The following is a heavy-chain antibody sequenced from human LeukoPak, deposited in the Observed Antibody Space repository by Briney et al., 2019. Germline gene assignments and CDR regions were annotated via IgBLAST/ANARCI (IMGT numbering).Heavy chain of an antibody. CDR1: GDSISTSSYY. Sequence: SETLSLTCTVSGDSISTSSYYWGWIRQPPGKGLEWLGSIYYSGSTYYNPSLKSRVTISVDTSKNQFSLNLYSVTAADTAVFYCARSYYYDYRQIDYWGQGTLVTVPS. CDR3: ARSYYYDYRQIDY. D-gene: IGHD3-22*01. V-gene: IGHV4-39*01. CDR2: IYYSGST. J-gene: IGHJ4*02.